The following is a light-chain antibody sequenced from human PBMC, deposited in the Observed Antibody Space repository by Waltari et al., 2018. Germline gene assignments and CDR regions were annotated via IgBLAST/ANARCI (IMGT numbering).Light chain of an antibody. V-gene: IGLV1-40*01. CDR1: RSNIGAGYD. J-gene: IGLJ2*01. CDR2: SNK. Sequence: QSVLTQPPSVSGAPGQRVTISCTGSRSNIGAGYDVQWYRHLPGSAPKLLIFSNKKRPSGVPDRYSGSRSGTSASLTITGLQAEDEADDYCQSYDNGLSGVVFGGGTRLTVL. CDR3: QSYDNGLSGVV.